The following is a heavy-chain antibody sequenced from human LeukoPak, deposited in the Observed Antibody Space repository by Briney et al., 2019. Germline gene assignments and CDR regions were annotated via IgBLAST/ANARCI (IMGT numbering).Heavy chain of an antibody. V-gene: IGHV3-33*01. J-gene: IGHJ4*02. CDR1: GFTFSSYG. CDR3: ARGGSRGYSSDY. CDR2: IWYGGSNK. Sequence: GGSLRLSCAASGFTFSSYGMHWVRQAPGKGLEWVAVIWYGGSNKYYADSVKGRFTISRDNSKNTLYLQMNSLRAEDTAVYYCARGGSRGYSSDYWGQGTLVTVSS. D-gene: IGHD2-15*01.